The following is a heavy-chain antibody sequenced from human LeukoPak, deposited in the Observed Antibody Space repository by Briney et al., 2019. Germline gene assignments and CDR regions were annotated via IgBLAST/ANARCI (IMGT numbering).Heavy chain of an antibody. V-gene: IGHV3-23*01. CDR2: IGCGGAHS. CDR1: GFTFSSYE. D-gene: IGHD6-19*01. Sequence: GGSLRLSCTVSGFTFSSYEMSWFRQAPGKGLEWVSSIGCGGAHSYYADSVKGRFTISRDNSKNTLYLQMSSLRADDTAVYYCTRISGWYGISWGQGTRVTVP. CDR3: TRISGWYGIS. J-gene: IGHJ4*02.